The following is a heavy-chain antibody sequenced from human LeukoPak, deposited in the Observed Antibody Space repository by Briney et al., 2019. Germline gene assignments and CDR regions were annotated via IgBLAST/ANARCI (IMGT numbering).Heavy chain of an antibody. D-gene: IGHD6-6*01. CDR1: GFTFSSYG. Sequence: GGSLRLSCAASGFTFSSYGFHWVRQAPGKGLEWVTVISHDGSNKYYADSVKGRFTISRDNSKKTLYLQMDSLRAEDTAVYYCAREARYSSASDYWGQGTLVTVSS. J-gene: IGHJ4*02. CDR2: ISHDGSNK. CDR3: AREARYSSASDY. V-gene: IGHV3-30-3*01.